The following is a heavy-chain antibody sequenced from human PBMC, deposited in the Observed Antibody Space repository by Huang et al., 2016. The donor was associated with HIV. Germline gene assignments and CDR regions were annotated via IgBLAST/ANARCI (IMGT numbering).Heavy chain of an antibody. CDR1: GFLFTTFT. D-gene: IGHD2-15*01. V-gene: IGHV3-21*01. J-gene: IGHJ4*03. Sequence: EVQLEESGGALVKPGGSLRLSCAATGFLFTTFTMHWVRQGPWKGLEWVSSIAGSCSSIYYADAVKGRFTISRDNTKKSLYLQMSSLSVDDTAFYFCARGGPVGYFNLWGHGTLVSVSS. CDR3: ARGGPVGYFNL. CDR2: IAGSCSSI.